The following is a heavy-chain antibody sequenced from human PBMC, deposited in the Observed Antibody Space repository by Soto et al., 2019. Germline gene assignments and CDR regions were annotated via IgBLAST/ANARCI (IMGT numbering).Heavy chain of an antibody. CDR1: GFTFSSYW. CDR3: ARDAENVLLWFGVSDY. D-gene: IGHD3-10*01. Sequence: EVQLVESGGGLVQPGGSLRLSCAASGFTFSSYWMSWVRQAPGKGLEWVANIKQDGSEKYYVDSVKGRFTISRDNAKNSLYLQMNSLRAEDTAVYYCARDAENVLLWFGVSDYWGQGTLVTVSS. J-gene: IGHJ4*02. CDR2: IKQDGSEK. V-gene: IGHV3-7*01.